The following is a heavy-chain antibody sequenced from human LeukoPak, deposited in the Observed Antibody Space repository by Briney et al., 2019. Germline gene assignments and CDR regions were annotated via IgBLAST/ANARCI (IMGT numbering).Heavy chain of an antibody. CDR2: INPNSGGT. J-gene: IGHJ4*02. CDR3: ARAGYGDYVFYFDY. D-gene: IGHD4-17*01. V-gene: IGHV1-2*02. CDR1: GYTFTGYY. Sequence: ASVKVSCKASGYTFTGYYMHWVRQAPGQGLGWMGWINPNSGGTNYAQKFQGRVTMTRDTSISTAYMELSRLRSDDTAVYYCARAGYGDYVFYFDYWGQGTLVTVSS.